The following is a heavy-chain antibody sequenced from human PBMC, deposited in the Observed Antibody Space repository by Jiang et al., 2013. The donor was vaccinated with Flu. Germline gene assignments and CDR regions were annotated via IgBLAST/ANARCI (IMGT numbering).Heavy chain of an antibody. D-gene: IGHD3-22*01. J-gene: IGHJ4*02. V-gene: IGHV6-1*01. Sequence: SSNSAAWNWIRQSPSRGLEWLGRTYYRSKWYNDYAVSVKSRITINPDTSKNQFSLQLNSVTPEDTAVYYCARSESSGYSESYYFDYWGQGTLVTVSS. CDR2: TYYRSKWYN. CDR1: SSNSAA. CDR3: ARSESSGYSESYYFDY.